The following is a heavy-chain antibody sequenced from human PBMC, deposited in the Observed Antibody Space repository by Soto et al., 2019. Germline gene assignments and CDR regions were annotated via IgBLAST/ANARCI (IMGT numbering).Heavy chain of an antibody. D-gene: IGHD6-19*01. CDR3: ARGYSSGWAYFDY. V-gene: IGHV3-21*01. Sequence: GGSLRLSCAASGFTFSSYSMNWVRQAPGKGLEWVSSISGSSSYIYYADSLKGRFTISRDNAKNSLYLQMNSLRAEDTAVYYCARGYSSGWAYFDYWGQGTLVTVSS. J-gene: IGHJ4*02. CDR2: ISGSSSYI. CDR1: GFTFSSYS.